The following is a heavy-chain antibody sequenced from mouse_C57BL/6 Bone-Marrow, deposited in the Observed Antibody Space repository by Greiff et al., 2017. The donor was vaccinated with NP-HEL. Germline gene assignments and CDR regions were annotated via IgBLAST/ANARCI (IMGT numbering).Heavy chain of an antibody. J-gene: IGHJ2*01. CDR1: GYTFTSYW. Sequence: QVQLQQPGAELVKPGASVKLSCKASGYTFTSYWMQWVKQRPGQGLEWIGEIDPSDSYTNYNQKFKGKATLTVDTSSSTAYMQLSSLTSEDSAVYYGARWTVGATDYWGQGTTLTVSS. CDR2: IDPSDSYT. V-gene: IGHV1-50*01. D-gene: IGHD1-1*01. CDR3: ARWTVGATDY.